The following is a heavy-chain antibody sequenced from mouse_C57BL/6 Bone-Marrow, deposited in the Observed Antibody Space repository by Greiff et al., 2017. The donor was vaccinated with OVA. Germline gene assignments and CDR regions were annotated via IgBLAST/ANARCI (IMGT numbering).Heavy chain of an antibody. CDR3: AREDDYGRDAWFAY. J-gene: IGHJ3*01. CDR1: GFTFSSYA. Sequence: EVHLVESGGGLVKPGGSLKLSCAASGFTFSSYAMSWVRQTPEKRLEWVATISDGGSYTYYPDNVKGRFTISRDNAKNNLYLQMSHLKSEDTAMYYCAREDDYGRDAWFAYWGQGTLVTVSA. D-gene: IGHD2-4*01. CDR2: ISDGGSYT. V-gene: IGHV5-4*01.